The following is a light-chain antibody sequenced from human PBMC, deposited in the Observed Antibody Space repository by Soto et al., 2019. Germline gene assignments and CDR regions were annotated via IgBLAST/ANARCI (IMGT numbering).Light chain of an antibody. CDR3: QQSYNTPWT. J-gene: IGKJ1*01. Sequence: DIQMTQSPSSLSASVGDRVTITCRASQSISSYLNWYQQKPGKAPKVLIYDASSLQSGVPSRFSGSGSGTDFTLTISSLQPEDFATYYCQQSYNTPWTFGQGTKVDIK. V-gene: IGKV1-39*01. CDR1: QSISSY. CDR2: DAS.